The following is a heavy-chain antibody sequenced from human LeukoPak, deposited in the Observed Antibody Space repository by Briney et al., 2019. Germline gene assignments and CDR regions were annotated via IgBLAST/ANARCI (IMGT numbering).Heavy chain of an antibody. V-gene: IGHV3-48*04. Sequence: GGSLRLSCAATGFTFSSYSTNWVRQAPGKGLEWVSFISSRSGTISYADSVRGRFTVSSDNAKNSLYLQMNSLRAEDTAVYYCARDYYDSGSYYYAASDIWGQGTMVSVSS. CDR1: GFTFSSYS. D-gene: IGHD3-22*01. CDR3: ARDYYDSGSYYYAASDI. J-gene: IGHJ3*02. CDR2: ISSRSGTI.